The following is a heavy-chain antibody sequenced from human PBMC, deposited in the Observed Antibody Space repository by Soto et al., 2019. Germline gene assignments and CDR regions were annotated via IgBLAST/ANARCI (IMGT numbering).Heavy chain of an antibody. CDR3: AKRDSMYGDRGFDP. V-gene: IGHV5-51*01. CDR2: IYPDDSTF. Sequence: PGESLKISCKTSGYNFNKYWIGWVRQMPGRGLEWVGLIYPDDSTFRYSPSFRGQVTFSVDKSISTVYLEWTSLKASDTAIYFCAKRDSMYGDRGFDPWGQGTLVTVSS. J-gene: IGHJ5*02. D-gene: IGHD3-22*01. CDR1: GYNFNKYW.